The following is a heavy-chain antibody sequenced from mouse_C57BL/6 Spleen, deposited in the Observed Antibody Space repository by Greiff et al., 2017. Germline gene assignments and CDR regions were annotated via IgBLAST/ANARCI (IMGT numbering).Heavy chain of an antibody. V-gene: IGHV1-55*01. D-gene: IGHD1-1*01. Sequence: QVQLQQSGAELVKPGASVKMSCKASGYTFTSYWITWVKQRPGQGLEWIGDIYPGSGSTNYNEKFKSKATLTVATSSSTTYMQLSSLTSKDAAVYNYARRDYGSSSDYWGQGTTLTVSS. CDR1: GYTFTSYW. J-gene: IGHJ2*01. CDR3: ARRDYGSSSDY. CDR2: IYPGSGST.